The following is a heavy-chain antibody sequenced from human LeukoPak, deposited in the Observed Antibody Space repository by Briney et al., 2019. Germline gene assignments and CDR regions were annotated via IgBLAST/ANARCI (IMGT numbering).Heavy chain of an antibody. CDR3: ARDREVAARPGGWFDP. V-gene: IGHV1-69*10. D-gene: IGHD6-6*01. Sequence: GASVKVSCKASGYTFTSDGISWVRQAPGQGLEWMGGLSPVLTTYAQKFRGRVTISADESTNTVYMDLSTLTSEDTAVYFCARDREVAARPGGWFDPWGQGTQVTVSS. CDR1: GYTFTSDG. CDR2: LSPVLT. J-gene: IGHJ5*02.